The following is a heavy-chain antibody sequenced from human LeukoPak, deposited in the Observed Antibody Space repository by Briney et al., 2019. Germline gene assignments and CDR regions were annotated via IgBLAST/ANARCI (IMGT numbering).Heavy chain of an antibody. CDR1: GGSISSGGYY. V-gene: IGHV4-31*03. CDR2: IYYSGST. D-gene: IGHD3-10*01. J-gene: IGHJ4*02. CDR3: ARGYYGSGSCWVPKRSYFDY. Sequence: SQTLSLTCTVSGGSISSGGYYWSWIRQHPGKGLEWIGYIYYSGSTYYNPSLKSRVTISVDTSKNQFSLKLSSVTAADSAVYYCARGYYGSGSCWVPKRSYFDYWGQGTLVTVSS.